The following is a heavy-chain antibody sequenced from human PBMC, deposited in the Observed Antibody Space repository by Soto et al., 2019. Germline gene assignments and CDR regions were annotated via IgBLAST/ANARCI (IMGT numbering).Heavy chain of an antibody. CDR1: GDSVSSNTAS. Sequence: PSQTLSLTCVISGDSVSSNTASWNWIRQSPSRGLEWLGRTYFRSKWYNDYAVSVKSRIIISPDTSNNQFSLQLNSVTPEDTAVYFCAKGDNLGPKTGYAFDPWGQGIMVTVSS. CDR3: AKGDNLGPKTGYAFDP. J-gene: IGHJ5*02. CDR2: TYFRSKWYN. V-gene: IGHV6-1*01. D-gene: IGHD5-12*01.